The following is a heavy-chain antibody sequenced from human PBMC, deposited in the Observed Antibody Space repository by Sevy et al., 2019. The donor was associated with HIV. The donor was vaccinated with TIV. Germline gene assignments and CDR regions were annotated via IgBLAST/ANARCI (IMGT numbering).Heavy chain of an antibody. V-gene: IGHV4-61*02. D-gene: IGHD3-10*01. Sequence: SETLSLTCTVSGDSISSGNHWWSWIRQPAGKGLEWIGRVYSSGRTMYNSSLKSRVTMSVDTSKNQFSLMVSSLIAADTAIYYCARDGIRRDYYHGMDVWGQGTTDTVSS. CDR2: VYSSGRT. CDR3: ARDGIRRDYYHGMDV. CDR1: GDSISSGNHW. J-gene: IGHJ6*02.